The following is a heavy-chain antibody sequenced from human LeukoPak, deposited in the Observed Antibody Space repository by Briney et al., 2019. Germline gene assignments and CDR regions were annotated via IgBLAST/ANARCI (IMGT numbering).Heavy chain of an antibody. CDR1: GFTVSRNH. D-gene: IGHD3/OR15-3a*01. CDR3: GTHAGRTGSDD. V-gene: IGHV3-11*01. CDR2: ISGSGNDI. J-gene: IGHJ4*02. Sequence: PGGSLRLSCVASGFTVSRNHMTWIRQAPGKGLEWVSYISGSGNDISYADSVKGRFTISRDNAKGSLYLQMNSLRAADTAVYYCGTHAGRTGSDDWGQGTLVTVSS.